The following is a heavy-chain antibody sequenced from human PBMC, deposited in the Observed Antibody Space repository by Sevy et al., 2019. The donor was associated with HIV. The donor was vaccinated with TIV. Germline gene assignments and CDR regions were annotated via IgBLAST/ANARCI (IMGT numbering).Heavy chain of an antibody. Sequence: GGSLRLSCAASGFTVSSNYMSWVRQAPGKGLEWVSVIYSGGSTYYADSVKGRFTISRDNSKNTLYLQMNSLRAEDTAVYYCARDRRIQLWSSMDYWGQGTLVTVSS. CDR1: GFTVSSNY. J-gene: IGHJ4*02. CDR2: IYSGGST. D-gene: IGHD5-18*01. CDR3: ARDRRIQLWSSMDY. V-gene: IGHV3-53*05.